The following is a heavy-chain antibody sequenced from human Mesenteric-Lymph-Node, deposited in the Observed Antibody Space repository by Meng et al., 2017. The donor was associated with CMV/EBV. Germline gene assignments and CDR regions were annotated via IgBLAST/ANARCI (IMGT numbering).Heavy chain of an antibody. CDR3: ARDGTYCSSGSCNWFDP. J-gene: IGHJ5*02. V-gene: IGHV4-38-2*02. CDR2: IYHSGST. CDR1: GYSISSGYY. D-gene: IGHD2-15*01. Sequence: SETLSLTCTVSGYSISSGYYWGWIRQPPGKGREWIGSIYHSGSTYYNPSLKSRVTISVDTSKNQFSLKLSSVTAADTAVYYCARDGTYCSSGSCNWFDPWGQGTLVTVSS.